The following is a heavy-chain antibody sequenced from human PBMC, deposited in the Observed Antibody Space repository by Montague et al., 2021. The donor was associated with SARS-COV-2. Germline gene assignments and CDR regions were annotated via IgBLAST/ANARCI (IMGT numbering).Heavy chain of an antibody. Sequence: SETLSLTCAVYGGSFGDDHWSWIRQPPGKGLEWIGNIRQSGRTNYNPSLKSRVTISVDTSKNQFSLKLTSVTAADTGLYFCARGHLSVSIIVVVFTSASYDFDYWGQGAQVTVSS. V-gene: IGHV4-34*01. CDR2: IRQSGRT. D-gene: IGHD2-2*01. CDR1: GGSFGDDH. J-gene: IGHJ4*02. CDR3: ARGHLSVSIIVVVFTSASYDFDY.